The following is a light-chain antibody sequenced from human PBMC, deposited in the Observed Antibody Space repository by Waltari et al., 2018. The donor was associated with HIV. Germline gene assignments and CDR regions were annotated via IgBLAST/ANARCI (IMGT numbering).Light chain of an antibody. Sequence: QSALTQPASVSGSPGQSITISCTRARSNIGTSKYVSWYLQRPGKAPQIIIYEVTNRPSGVSDRFSGSKSGNTASLTISRLQPEDEAVYFCNSFTNSGTLEFGGGTKLTVL. J-gene: IGLJ3*02. CDR3: NSFTNSGTLE. V-gene: IGLV2-14*01. CDR1: RSNIGTSKY. CDR2: EVT.